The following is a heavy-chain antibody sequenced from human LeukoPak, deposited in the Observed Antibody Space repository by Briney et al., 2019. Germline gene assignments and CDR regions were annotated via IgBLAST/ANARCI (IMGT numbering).Heavy chain of an antibody. CDR3: ARVKVPAAPNDAFDI. CDR1: GYSISSGYY. D-gene: IGHD2-2*01. J-gene: IGHJ3*02. CDR2: IYHSGST. Sequence: SETLSLTCAVSGYSISSGYYWGWIRQPPGKGLEWIGSIYHSGSTYYNPSLKSRVTISVDTSKNQFSLKLSSVTVADTAVYYCARVKVPAAPNDAFDIWGQGTMVTVSS. V-gene: IGHV4-38-2*01.